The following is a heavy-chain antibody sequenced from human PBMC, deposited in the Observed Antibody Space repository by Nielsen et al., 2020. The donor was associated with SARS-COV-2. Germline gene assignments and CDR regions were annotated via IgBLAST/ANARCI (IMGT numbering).Heavy chain of an antibody. Sequence: GGSLRLSCAASGFTFSSYAMSWVRQAPGKGLEWVSTFSSSGADTYYADSVKGRFTISRDNSKNTLYLQMNSLRAEDTAVYYCAREFALRDTAYFDYWGQGTLVTVSS. CDR2: FSSSGADT. V-gene: IGHV3-23*01. J-gene: IGHJ4*02. CDR3: AREFALRDTAYFDY. CDR1: GFTFSSYA. D-gene: IGHD5-18*01.